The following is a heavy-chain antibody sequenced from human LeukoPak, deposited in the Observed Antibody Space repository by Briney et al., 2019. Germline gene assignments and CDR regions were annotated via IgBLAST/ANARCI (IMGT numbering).Heavy chain of an antibody. D-gene: IGHD2-15*01. J-gene: IGHJ5*02. Sequence: ASVKVSCKAAGYTFTGYYMFWARQAPGQGLEWMGRINPNRGGTNYAQKFQGRVTMTRDTSISTAYMELRRLRSDDTAVYYCARGYCSGGSCYSVETWFDPWGQGTLVTVSS. CDR2: INPNRGGT. CDR1: GYTFTGYY. CDR3: ARGYCSGGSCYSVETWFDP. V-gene: IGHV1-2*06.